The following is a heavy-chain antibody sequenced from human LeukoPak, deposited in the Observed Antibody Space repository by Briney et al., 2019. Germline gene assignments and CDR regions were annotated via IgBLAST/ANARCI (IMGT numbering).Heavy chain of an antibody. CDR2: IIPIFGTA. CDR3: ARVRYDYVWGSYDY. CDR1: GGTFSSYA. D-gene: IGHD3-16*01. J-gene: IGHJ4*02. V-gene: IGHV1-69*05. Sequence: ASVKVSCKASGGTFSSYAISWVRQAPGQGLEWMGGIIPIFGTANYAQKFQGRVTITTDESTSTAYMEPSSLRSEDTAVYYCARVRYDYVWGSYDYWGQGTLVTVSS.